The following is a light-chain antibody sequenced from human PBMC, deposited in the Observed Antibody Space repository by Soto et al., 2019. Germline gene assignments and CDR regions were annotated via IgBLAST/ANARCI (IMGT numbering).Light chain of an antibody. V-gene: IGKV3-15*01. CDR2: GAS. J-gene: IGKJ1*01. Sequence: EIVMTQSPATLSVSPGEGATRSCRASQSVSSKLAWYQQKPGQAPRLLIYGASTRATGIPARFSGSGSGTEFTLIVSRLQSGDSAVYYCQQYNRWLWTFGQGTMVEIK. CDR3: QQYNRWLWT. CDR1: QSVSSK.